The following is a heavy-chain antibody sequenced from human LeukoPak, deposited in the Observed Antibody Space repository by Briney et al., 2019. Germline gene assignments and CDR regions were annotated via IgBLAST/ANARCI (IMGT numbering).Heavy chain of an antibody. CDR2: ISTQSGNT. D-gene: IGHD4-17*01. CDR1: GYTLTSYG. V-gene: IGHV1-18*01. J-gene: IGHJ4*02. Sequence: ASVKVSCKASGYTLTSYGINWMRHAPGQGLEWMGWISTQSGNTNYAQKVQGRLTLTTDRSTNTAYMKLRSLRSDDTAVYYCARGAYGDKWGQGTMVTVSS. CDR3: ARGAYGDK.